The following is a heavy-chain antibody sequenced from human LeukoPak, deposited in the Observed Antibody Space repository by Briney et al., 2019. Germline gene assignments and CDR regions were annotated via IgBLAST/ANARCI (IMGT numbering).Heavy chain of an antibody. J-gene: IGHJ4*02. D-gene: IGHD1-14*01. V-gene: IGHV3-48*03. Sequence: GGSLRLSCAASGFRFSSYEMNWVRQAPGRGLEWVSYIGNTGRTIYYVDSVKGRFTVSRDNAKNSLYLQMNSLRAEDTAIYYCVRGDRYFFDYWGQGTLVTVSS. CDR3: VRGDRYFFDY. CDR1: GFRFSSYE. CDR2: IGNTGRTI.